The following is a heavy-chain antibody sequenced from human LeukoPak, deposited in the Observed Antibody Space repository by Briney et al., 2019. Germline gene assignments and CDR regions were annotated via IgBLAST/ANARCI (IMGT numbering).Heavy chain of an antibody. Sequence: GGSLRLSCAASGFTFSSYDMSWVRQAPGKGLEWVSAISGSGGSTYYADSVKGRFTISRDNSKNTLYLQMNSLRAEDTAVYYCAKDRSIGAIVVVVAALDYWGQGTLVTVSS. CDR1: GFTFSSYD. D-gene: IGHD2-15*01. CDR2: ISGSGGST. J-gene: IGHJ4*02. V-gene: IGHV3-23*01. CDR3: AKDRSIGAIVVVVAALDY.